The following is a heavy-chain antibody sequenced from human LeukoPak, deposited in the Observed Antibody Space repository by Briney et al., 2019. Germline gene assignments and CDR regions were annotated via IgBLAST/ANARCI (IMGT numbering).Heavy chain of an antibody. J-gene: IGHJ6*03. CDR3: AKVGAWIQRYYYYYYYMDV. CDR2: IRYVERDK. D-gene: IGHD5-18*01. CDR1: GFTFSYYG. V-gene: IGHV3-30*02. Sequence: GGSLRLSCVASGFTFSYYGMHWVRQAPGKGLEWVAFIRYVERDKYYADSVKGRFTISRDNSKNTLYLQMNSLRAEDTAVYYCAKVGAWIQRYYYYYYYMDVWGKGTTVTISS.